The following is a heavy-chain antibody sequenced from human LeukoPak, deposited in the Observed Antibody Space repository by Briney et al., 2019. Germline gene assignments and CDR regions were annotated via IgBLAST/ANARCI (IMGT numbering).Heavy chain of an antibody. J-gene: IGHJ5*02. CDR1: GFTFSSYA. D-gene: IGHD6-19*01. CDR3: ARVRTRYSSGWYLDWFDP. CDR2: ISYDGSNK. Sequence: GGSLRLSCAASGFTFSSYAMHWVRQAPGKGLEWVAVISYDGSNKYYADSVKGRFTISRDNSKNTLYLQMNSLRAEDTAVYYCARVRTRYSSGWYLDWFDPWGQGTLVTVSS. V-gene: IGHV3-30*01.